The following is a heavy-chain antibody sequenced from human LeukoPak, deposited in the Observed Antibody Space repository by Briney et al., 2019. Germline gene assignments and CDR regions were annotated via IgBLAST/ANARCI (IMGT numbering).Heavy chain of an antibody. CDR3: AIQITMIVVVPYFDY. V-gene: IGHV3-11*04. CDR1: GLTFSDYY. D-gene: IGHD3-22*01. CDR2: ISSSGSTI. J-gene: IGHJ4*02. Sequence: GGSLRLSCAASGLTFSDYYMTWIRQAPGKGLEWVADISSSGSTIYSADSVKGRFTVSRDNAKNSLFLHMNSLRAEDTAIYYCAIQITMIVVVPYFDYWGQGTLVTVSS.